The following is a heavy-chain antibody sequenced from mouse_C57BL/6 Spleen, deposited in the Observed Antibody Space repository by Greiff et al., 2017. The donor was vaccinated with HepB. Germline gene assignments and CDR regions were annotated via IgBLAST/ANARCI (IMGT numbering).Heavy chain of an antibody. J-gene: IGHJ2*01. D-gene: IGHD2-5*01. CDR2: INPSTGGT. CDR1: GYSFPGYY. Sequence: EVQLQQSGPELVKPGASVKISCKASGYSFPGYYMNWVKQSPEKSLEWIGEINPSTGGTTYNQKFKAKATLTVDKSSSTAYMQLKSLTSEDSAVYYCARSYYYSNPFDYWGQGTTLTVSS. V-gene: IGHV1-42*01. CDR3: ARSYYYSNPFDY.